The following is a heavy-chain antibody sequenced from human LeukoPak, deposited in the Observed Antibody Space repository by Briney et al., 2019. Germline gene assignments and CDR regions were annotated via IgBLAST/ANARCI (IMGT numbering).Heavy chain of an antibody. CDR1: GFTFSSYW. J-gene: IGHJ4*02. D-gene: IGHD3-9*01. CDR3: TRDPAHYLRYGYFDY. V-gene: IGHV3-7*01. CDR2: IKTDGSEK. Sequence: GGSLRLSCAASGFTFSSYWMSWVRQVPGKGLEWVANIKTDGSEKYYLDSVKGRFTISRDNAKNSVYLQMNNLRAADTAFYYCTRDPAHYLRYGYFDYWGQGILVTVSS.